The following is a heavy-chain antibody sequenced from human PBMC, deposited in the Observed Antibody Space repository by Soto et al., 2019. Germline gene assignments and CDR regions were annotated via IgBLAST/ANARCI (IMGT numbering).Heavy chain of an antibody. CDR2: ISGSGGST. Sequence: GGSLRLSCAASGFTFSSYAMSWVRQAPGKGLEWVSAISGSGGSTYYADSVKGRFTISRDNSKNTLYLQMNSLRAEDTAVYYCANPTDYDYIWGSYRYAPFDYWGQGTLVTVSS. J-gene: IGHJ4*02. V-gene: IGHV3-23*01. CDR1: GFTFSSYA. D-gene: IGHD3-16*02. CDR3: ANPTDYDYIWGSYRYAPFDY.